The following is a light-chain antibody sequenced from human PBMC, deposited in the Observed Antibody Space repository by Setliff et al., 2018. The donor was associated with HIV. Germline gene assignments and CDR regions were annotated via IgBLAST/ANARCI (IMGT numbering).Light chain of an antibody. CDR1: SSDVGTYNS. Sequence: LTQPASVSGSPGQSITISCTGTSSDVGTYNSVYWYQQHPGKAPKLMIYDVSTRPSGVSNRFSGSKSGNTASLTISGLQTEDEADYYCSSYTSSSTDVFGTGTKVTVL. V-gene: IGLV2-14*01. CDR2: DVS. J-gene: IGLJ1*01. CDR3: SSYTSSSTDV.